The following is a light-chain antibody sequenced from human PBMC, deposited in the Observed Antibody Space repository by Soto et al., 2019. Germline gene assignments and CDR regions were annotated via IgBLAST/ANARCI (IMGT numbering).Light chain of an antibody. J-gene: IGLJ1*01. CDR2: EVS. V-gene: IGLV2-14*01. CDR1: SSDVGGYNY. CDR3: SSCTSSSTLPYV. Sequence: QSALTQPASVSGSPGQSITISCTGTSSDVGGYNYVSWYQQHPGKAPKLMIYEVSNRPSGVSNRFSGSKSGNTASLTISGLQAQDEADYYCSSCTSSSTLPYVFGTGTKLTVL.